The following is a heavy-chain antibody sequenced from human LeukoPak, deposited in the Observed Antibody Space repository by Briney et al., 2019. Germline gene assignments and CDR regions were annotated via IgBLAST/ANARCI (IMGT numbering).Heavy chain of an antibody. Sequence: PSETLSLTCTVSGGSIPTKNFYWGWIRQPPGKGLEWIGSVFYSGRTYYNPSLKSRVTIFVDPSKNQFSLKLSSVTAADTAVYYCARDSSVVLYYGGNSRYFQHWGQGTLVTVSS. J-gene: IGHJ1*01. D-gene: IGHD4-23*01. V-gene: IGHV4-39*02. CDR3: ARDSSVVLYYGGNSRYFQH. CDR1: GGSIPTKNFY. CDR2: VFYSGRT.